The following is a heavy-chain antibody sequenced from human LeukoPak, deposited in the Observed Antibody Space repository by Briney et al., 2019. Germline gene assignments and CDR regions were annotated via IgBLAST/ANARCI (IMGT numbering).Heavy chain of an antibody. V-gene: IGHV3-30*14. Sequence: PGGSLRLSCAASGFTFSSYAMHWVRQAPGKGLEWVVVISYDGSNKYYADSVKGRFTISKDNSNNTVYLQMNSMRVEDTAVYYCARVWFGYFQWGQGALVTVSS. J-gene: IGHJ4*02. D-gene: IGHD3-10*01. CDR2: ISYDGSNK. CDR1: GFTFSSYA. CDR3: ARVWFGYFQ.